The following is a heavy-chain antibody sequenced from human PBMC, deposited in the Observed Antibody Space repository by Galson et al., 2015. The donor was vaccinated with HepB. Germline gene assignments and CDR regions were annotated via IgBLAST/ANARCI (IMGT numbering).Heavy chain of an antibody. Sequence: SLRLSCAASGFTFSSYAMHWVRQAPGKGLEWVTVISYDGSDKYYADSVKGRFTISRDNSKNTLYLQMNSLRVEDTAVYYCAREPRPTYSSSWYWWFDPWGQGTLVTVSS. V-gene: IGHV3-30*04. CDR3: AREPRPTYSSSWYWWFDP. D-gene: IGHD6-13*01. CDR1: GFTFSSYA. CDR2: ISYDGSDK. J-gene: IGHJ5*02.